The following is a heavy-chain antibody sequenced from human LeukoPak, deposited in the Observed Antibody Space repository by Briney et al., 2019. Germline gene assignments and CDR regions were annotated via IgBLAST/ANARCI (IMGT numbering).Heavy chain of an antibody. Sequence: GGSLRLSCAASGFTFSSDAMSWVRQTPGKGLEWVSTISGSGYNTYYADSVKGRFTISRDNSKNTLYLQMNSLRAEDTAVYYCAKALDCSSTSCYDNYYYYYMDVWGKGTTVTISS. CDR3: AKALDCSSTSCYDNYYYYYMDV. D-gene: IGHD2-2*01. CDR2: ISGSGYNT. CDR1: GFTFSSDA. J-gene: IGHJ6*03. V-gene: IGHV3-23*01.